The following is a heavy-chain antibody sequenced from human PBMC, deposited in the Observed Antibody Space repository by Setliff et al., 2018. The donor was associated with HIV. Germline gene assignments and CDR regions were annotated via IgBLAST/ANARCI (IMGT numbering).Heavy chain of an antibody. Sequence: PGGSLSLSCAASGFTFSSYAMSWVRQAPGKGLEWVSLINGSGAGTNYADSVKGRFTISRDNSKNTLFLQMNSLRAEDTAFYYCAKSRAGAGPLWGFDPWGQGTLVTVSS. CDR3: AKSRAGAGPLWGFDP. D-gene: IGHD6-19*01. V-gene: IGHV3-23*01. CDR1: GFTFSSYA. J-gene: IGHJ5*02. CDR2: INGSGAGT.